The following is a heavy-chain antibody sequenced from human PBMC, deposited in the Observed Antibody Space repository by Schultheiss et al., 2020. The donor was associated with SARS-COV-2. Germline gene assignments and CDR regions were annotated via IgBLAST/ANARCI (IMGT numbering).Heavy chain of an antibody. J-gene: IGHJ5*02. CDR1: GGSISSSSYY. CDR3: ARVLELPPNWFDP. Sequence: SETLSLTCTVSGGSISSSSYYWGWIRQPPGKGLEWIGSIYYSGSTYYNPSLKSRVTISVDTSKNQFSLKLSSVTAADTAVYYCARVLELPPNWFDPWGQGTLVTVSS. V-gene: IGHV4-39*01. D-gene: IGHD1-7*01. CDR2: IYYSGST.